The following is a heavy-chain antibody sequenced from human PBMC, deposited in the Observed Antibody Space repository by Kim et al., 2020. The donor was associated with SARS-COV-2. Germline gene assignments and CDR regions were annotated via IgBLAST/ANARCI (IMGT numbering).Heavy chain of an antibody. CDR3: ARDLKGYYSADY. CDR2: ISSSGSNI. D-gene: IGHD3-22*01. J-gene: IGHJ4*02. CDR1: GFMLSSYS. V-gene: IGHV3-48*02. Sequence: GVSLRLSCAASGFMLSSYSLNWVRQAPGKGLEWISYISSSGSNIYYADSLKGRFTLSRDNAKNTLYLQMNSLRDEDAAVYYCARDLKGYYSADYWGQGTLVTVSS.